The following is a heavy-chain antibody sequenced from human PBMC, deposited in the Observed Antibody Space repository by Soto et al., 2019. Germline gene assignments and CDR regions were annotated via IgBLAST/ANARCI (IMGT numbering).Heavy chain of an antibody. CDR2: IDDSGAST. CDR3: AKDVYRSATMPCFDN. D-gene: IGHD2-2*01. J-gene: IGHJ4*02. Sequence: XGSLSLSCEASGFTFINYAMSWVRQAPGKGLEWVSGIDDSGASTYYADSMKGRFSISRDNSKNTLYLQMHGLRVEDTAVYYCAKDVYRSATMPCFDNWGQGNLVTVSS. V-gene: IGHV3-23*01. CDR1: GFTFINYA.